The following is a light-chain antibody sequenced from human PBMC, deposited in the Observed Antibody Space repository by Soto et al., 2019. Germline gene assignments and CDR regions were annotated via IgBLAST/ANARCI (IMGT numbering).Light chain of an antibody. V-gene: IGKV3-20*01. Sequence: EIVLTQSPGTLSLSPGERATLSCRASQSVSSSYLAWYQQKPGQAPRLLIYGASSRATGIPDRFSGSGSGTDFTLTISRLEPEDFAVYYCQQYGSSLFTFGPGTKVEI. J-gene: IGKJ3*01. CDR1: QSVSSSY. CDR3: QQYGSSLFT. CDR2: GAS.